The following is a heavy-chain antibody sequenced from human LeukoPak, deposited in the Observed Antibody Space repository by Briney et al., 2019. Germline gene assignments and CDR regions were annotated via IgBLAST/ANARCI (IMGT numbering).Heavy chain of an antibody. D-gene: IGHD4-17*01. CDR3: ARAPKSVGGDLFDY. CDR1: GVSISSSNSY. CDR2: IYYSGST. J-gene: IGHJ4*02. Sequence: PSETLSLTCTVSGVSISSSNSYWGWIRQPPGKGLEWIGYIYYSGSTYYNPSLKSRVTISVDTSKNQFSLKLSSVTAADTAVYYCARAPKSVGGDLFDYWGQGTLVTVSS. V-gene: IGHV4-39*07.